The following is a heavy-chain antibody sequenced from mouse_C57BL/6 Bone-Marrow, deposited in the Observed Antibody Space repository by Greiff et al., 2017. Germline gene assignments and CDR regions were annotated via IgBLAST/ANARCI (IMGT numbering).Heavy chain of an antibody. CDR1: GYTFTDYY. CDR3: ARGDYGSSYWYFDV. Sequence: QVHVKQSGAELVRPGASVKLSCKASGYTFTDYYINWVKQRPGQGLEWIARIYPGSGNTYYNEKFKGKATLTVEKSSSTAYMQLSSLTSEDSAVYFCARGDYGSSYWYFDVWGTGTTVTVSS. V-gene: IGHV1-76*01. D-gene: IGHD1-1*01. J-gene: IGHJ1*03. CDR2: IYPGSGNT.